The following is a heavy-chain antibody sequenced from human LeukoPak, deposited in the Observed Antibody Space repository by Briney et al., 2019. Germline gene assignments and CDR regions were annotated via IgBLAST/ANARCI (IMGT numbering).Heavy chain of an antibody. Sequence: GGSLRLSCAASGFTFSSYGMHWVRQAPGKGLEWVAFIRYDGSNKYYADSVKGRFTISRDNSKNTLYLLMNSLRAEDTAVYYCAKDQSNAFDIWGQGTMVTVSS. CDR3: AKDQSNAFDI. J-gene: IGHJ3*02. CDR2: IRYDGSNK. CDR1: GFTFSSYG. V-gene: IGHV3-30*02.